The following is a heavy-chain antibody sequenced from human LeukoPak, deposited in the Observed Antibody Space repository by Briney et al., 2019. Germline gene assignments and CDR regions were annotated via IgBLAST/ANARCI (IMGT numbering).Heavy chain of an antibody. CDR1: GFTFTTHD. CDR3: ASMSSGLFRFDY. D-gene: IGHD3-22*01. J-gene: IGHJ4*02. CDR2: IIPIFGTA. V-gene: IGHV1-69*13. Sequence: SVKVSCKASGFTFTTHDYNWVRQAPGQGLEWMGGIIPIFGTANYAQKFQGRVTITADESTSTAYMELSSLRSEDTAVYYCASMSSGLFRFDYWGQGTLVTVSS.